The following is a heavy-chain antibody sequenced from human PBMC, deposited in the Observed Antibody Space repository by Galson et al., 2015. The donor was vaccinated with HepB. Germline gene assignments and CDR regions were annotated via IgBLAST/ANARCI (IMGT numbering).Heavy chain of an antibody. V-gene: IGHV1-58*01. Sequence: SVKVSCKASGFTFTSSAVQWVRQARGQRLEWIGWIVVGSGNTNYAQKFQERVTITRDMSTSTAYMELSSLRSEDTAVYYCAADRGAYDSSGSPNFDYWGQGTLVTVSS. J-gene: IGHJ4*02. CDR3: AADRGAYDSSGSPNFDY. CDR1: GFTFTSSA. CDR2: IVVGSGNT. D-gene: IGHD3-22*01.